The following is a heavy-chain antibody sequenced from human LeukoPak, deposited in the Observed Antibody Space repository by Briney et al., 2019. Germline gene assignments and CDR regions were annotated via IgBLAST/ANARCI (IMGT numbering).Heavy chain of an antibody. D-gene: IGHD5-12*01. V-gene: IGHV3-9*03. CDR3: AKDTTPLASYFDY. CDR2: ISWNSGSI. Sequence: GRSLRLSCAASGFTFDDYAMHWVRHAPGKGLEWVSGISWNSGSIGYADSVKGRFTISRDNAKNSLYLQMNSLRAEDMALYYCAKDTTPLASYFDYWGQGTLVTVPS. J-gene: IGHJ4*02. CDR1: GFTFDDYA.